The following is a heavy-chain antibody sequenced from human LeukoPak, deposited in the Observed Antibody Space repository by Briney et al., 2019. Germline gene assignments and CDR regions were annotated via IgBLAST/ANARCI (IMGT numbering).Heavy chain of an antibody. CDR3: ARGWKYYYGSGSYRWFDP. J-gene: IGHJ5*02. D-gene: IGHD3-10*01. V-gene: IGHV4-34*01. Sequence: SETLSLTCAVYGGSFSGYYWSWIRQPPGKGLEWIGEINHSGSTNYNPSLKSRVTISVDTSKNQFSLKLSPVTAADTAVYYCARGWKYYYGSGSYRWFDPWGQGTLVTVSS. CDR1: GGSFSGYY. CDR2: INHSGST.